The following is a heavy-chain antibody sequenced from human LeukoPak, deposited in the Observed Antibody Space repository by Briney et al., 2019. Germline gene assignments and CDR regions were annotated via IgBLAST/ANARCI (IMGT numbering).Heavy chain of an antibody. CDR3: ARGGYYGSGNDFRFDP. V-gene: IGHV4-59*01. D-gene: IGHD3-10*01. CDR1: GGSISSYY. CDR2: IYYSGST. J-gene: IGHJ5*02. Sequence: SETLSLTCTVSGGSISSYYWSWIRQPPGKGLEWIGYIYYSGSTNYKPPLKSRVTISVDTSKNQFSLKLNSVTAADTAVYYCARGGYYGSGNDFRFDPWGQGTLVTVSS.